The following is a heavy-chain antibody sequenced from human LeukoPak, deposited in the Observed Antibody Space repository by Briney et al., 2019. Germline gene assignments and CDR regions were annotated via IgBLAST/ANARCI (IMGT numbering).Heavy chain of an antibody. CDR1: GGSISSYY. V-gene: IGHV4-59*08. D-gene: IGHD1-26*01. CDR3: ARAYSGSTGWFDP. J-gene: IGHJ5*02. Sequence: KASETLSLTCTVSGGSISSYYWSWIRQPPGKGLEWIGYIYYSGSTNYNPSLKSRVTISVDTSSNQFSLKLSSVTAADTAVYYCARAYSGSTGWFDPWGQGTLVTVSS. CDR2: IYYSGST.